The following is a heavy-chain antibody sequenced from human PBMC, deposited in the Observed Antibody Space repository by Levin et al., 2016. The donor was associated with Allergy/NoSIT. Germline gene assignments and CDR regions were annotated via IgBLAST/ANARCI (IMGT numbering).Heavy chain of an antibody. V-gene: IGHV3-7*03. CDR3: VRISVTYYLDY. CDR1: GFTLTDYW. CDR2: IKFDGSEK. J-gene: IGHJ4*02. D-gene: IGHD3-16*01. Sequence: GESLKISCEASGFTLTDYWMTWVRQAPGKGLEWVAYIKFDGSEKYYLDSVKGRFTISRDDSKNSLYLQMDSLRNEDTAVYYCVRISVTYYLDYWGQGTLVTVVL.